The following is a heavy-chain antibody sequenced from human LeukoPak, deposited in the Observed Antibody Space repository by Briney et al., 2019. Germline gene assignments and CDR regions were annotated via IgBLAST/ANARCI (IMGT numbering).Heavy chain of an antibody. CDR1: GGSISDPSFY. D-gene: IGHD1-20*01. J-gene: IGHJ5*02. CDR3: VRDGGTFITESSTDRHNWLDP. CDR2: MQTSETF. Sequence: SETLSLTCTVSGGSISDPSFYWSWIRQPAGKGLEWIGRMQTSETFTYNPSLRSRVTISIDTSKNQFSLRLASVTAADTAVYYCVRDGGTFITESSTDRHNWLDPWGQGSLVTVSS. V-gene: IGHV4-61*02.